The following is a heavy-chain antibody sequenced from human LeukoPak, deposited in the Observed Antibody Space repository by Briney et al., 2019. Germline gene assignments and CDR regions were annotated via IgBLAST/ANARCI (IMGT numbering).Heavy chain of an antibody. CDR3: ARDRCSSTRCHQFDY. D-gene: IGHD2-2*01. Sequence: GGSLRLSCEASGLTFSNTWMTWVRQAPGKGLEWVANIKQDGSEKYYVDSVKGRFTISRDNAKNSLYLQMNSLRAEDTAVYYCARDRCSSTRCHQFDYWGQGTLVTVSS. CDR2: IKQDGSEK. V-gene: IGHV3-7*01. CDR1: GLTFSNTW. J-gene: IGHJ4*02.